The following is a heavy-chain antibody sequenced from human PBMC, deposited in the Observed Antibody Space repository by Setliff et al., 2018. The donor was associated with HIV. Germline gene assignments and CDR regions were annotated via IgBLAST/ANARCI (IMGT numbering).Heavy chain of an antibody. CDR3: ATGGYYYYDKRDYYYHIDV. V-gene: IGHV1-24*01. CDR2: FDPQDGET. D-gene: IGHD3-22*01. Sequence: ASVKVSCKVYGYTLSELSIHWVRQVPGKRLEWMGYFDPQDGETVYAQKFQGRVTITADVSTSTAYMELSSLRSEDTAVYYCATGGYYYYDKRDYYYHIDVWGKGTTVTAP. J-gene: IGHJ6*03. CDR1: GYTLSELS.